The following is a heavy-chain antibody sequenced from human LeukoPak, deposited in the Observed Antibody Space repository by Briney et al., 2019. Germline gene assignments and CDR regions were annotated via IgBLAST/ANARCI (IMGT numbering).Heavy chain of an antibody. Sequence: ASVKVSCKASGYIFISYGISWVRQAPGQGLEWMGWISAYNGNTKYAQKLQGRVTMTTDTSTSTSYMELRSLRSDDTAVYYCARDVRGIVGMDYFDYWGQGTLVTVSS. D-gene: IGHD3-22*01. CDR3: ARDVRGIVGMDYFDY. CDR2: ISAYNGNT. CDR1: GYIFISYG. J-gene: IGHJ4*02. V-gene: IGHV1-18*01.